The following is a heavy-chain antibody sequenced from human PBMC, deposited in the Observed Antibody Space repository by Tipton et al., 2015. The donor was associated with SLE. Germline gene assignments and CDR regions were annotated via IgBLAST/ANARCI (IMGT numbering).Heavy chain of an antibody. J-gene: IGHJ4*02. D-gene: IGHD3-22*01. Sequence: TLSLTCTVSGGSISTYYWSWIRQPPGKGLEWIGYIYYSGTTNSNPSLKSRVTIPVDTSKNQFSLKLTSVTAADTAVYYCARVYGSSYSHFDHWDQGTLVTVSS. CDR1: GGSISTYY. CDR3: ARVYGSSYSHFDH. V-gene: IGHV4-59*01. CDR2: IYYSGTT.